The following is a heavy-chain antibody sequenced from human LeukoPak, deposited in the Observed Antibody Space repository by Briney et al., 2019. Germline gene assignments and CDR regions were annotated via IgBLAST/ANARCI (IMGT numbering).Heavy chain of an antibody. Sequence: SETLSLTCTVSGGSISNYYWTWIRKPPGKGLEWIGSIYYDGSTNYNPSLKSRVTISLDTPKNQFSLKLSSVTAADTAVYYCARDGGYGSGSALWGQGTLITVSS. J-gene: IGHJ4*02. CDR2: IYYDGST. V-gene: IGHV4-59*01. CDR3: ARDGGYGSGSAL. CDR1: GGSISNYY. D-gene: IGHD3-10*01.